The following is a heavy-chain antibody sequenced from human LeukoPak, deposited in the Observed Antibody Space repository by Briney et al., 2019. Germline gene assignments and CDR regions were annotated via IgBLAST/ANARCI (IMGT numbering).Heavy chain of an antibody. CDR1: GFTFSSYG. J-gene: IGHJ4*02. CDR2: IWYDGSSK. D-gene: IGHD5-18*01. CDR3: ARGYSYGYRIDY. Sequence: GRSLRLSCAASGFTFSSYGMHWVRQAPGKGLEWVAVIWYDGSSKYYAGSVKGRFTISRDNAKNTLYLQMNSLRAEDTAVYYCARGYSYGYRIDYWGQGTLVTVSS. V-gene: IGHV3-33*03.